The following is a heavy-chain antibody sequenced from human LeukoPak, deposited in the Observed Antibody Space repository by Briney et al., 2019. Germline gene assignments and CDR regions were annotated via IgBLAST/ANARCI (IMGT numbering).Heavy chain of an antibody. D-gene: IGHD3-10*01. CDR3: AKAWSRGLLWFGELRYYFDY. CDR2: ISGSGGST. CDR1: GFTFSSCA. V-gene: IGHV3-23*01. Sequence: GASLRLSCAASGFTFSSCAMSWVRQAPGKGLEWVSAISGSGGSTYYADSVKGRFTISRDNSKNTLYLQMNSLRAEDTAVYYCAKAWSRGLLWFGELRYYFDYWGQGTLVTVSS. J-gene: IGHJ4*02.